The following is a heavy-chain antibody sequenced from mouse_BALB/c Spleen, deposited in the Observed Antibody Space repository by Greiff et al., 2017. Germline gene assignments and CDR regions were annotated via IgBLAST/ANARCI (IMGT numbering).Heavy chain of an antibody. CDR2: ISYDGSN. J-gene: IGHJ2*01. Sequence: DVQLQESGPGLVKPSQSLSLTCSVTGYSITSGYYWNWIRQFPGNKLEWMGYISYDGSNNYNPSLKNRISITRDTSKNQFFLKLNSVTTEDTATYYCARGGNYDSYFDYWGQGTTLTVSS. V-gene: IGHV3-6*02. D-gene: IGHD2-4*01. CDR1: GYSITSGYY. CDR3: ARGGNYDSYFDY.